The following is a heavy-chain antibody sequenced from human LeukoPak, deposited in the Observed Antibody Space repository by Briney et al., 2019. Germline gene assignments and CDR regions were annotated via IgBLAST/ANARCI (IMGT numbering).Heavy chain of an antibody. CDR3: AKVATPSPLDALDI. Sequence: PGGSLRLSCAASGFTFSSYSMNWVRQAPGRGLEWVSLVSLSDNIFYADSVKGRFTISRDNSKSTVHLQMDSLRVDDTAVYYCAKVATPSPLDALDIWGQGPLVTVSS. CDR1: GFTFSSYS. V-gene: IGHV3-23*01. J-gene: IGHJ3*02. CDR2: VSLSDNI.